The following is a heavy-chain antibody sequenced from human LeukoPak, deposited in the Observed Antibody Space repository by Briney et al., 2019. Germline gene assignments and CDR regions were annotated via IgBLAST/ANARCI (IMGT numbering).Heavy chain of an antibody. V-gene: IGHV3-49*03. D-gene: IGHD3-22*01. Sequence: GGSLRPSCTASGFTFGDYAMSWFRQAPGKGLEWVGFIRSKAYGGTTEYAASVKGRFTISRDDSKSIAYLQMNSLKTEDTAVYYCTRDSYDSSGSMLHYYYYGMDVWGQGTTVTVSS. CDR2: IRSKAYGGTT. CDR3: TRDSYDSSGSMLHYYYYGMDV. J-gene: IGHJ6*02. CDR1: GFTFGDYA.